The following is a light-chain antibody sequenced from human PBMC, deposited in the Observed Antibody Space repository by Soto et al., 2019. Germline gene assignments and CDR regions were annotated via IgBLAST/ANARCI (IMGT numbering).Light chain of an antibody. CDR1: QSVNYY. Sequence: EIVLTQSPATLSLSPGERATLSCRASQSVNYYLAWYQQQPGQAPRLLIYDAFNRATGIPARFSGSGSGTDFTLTISSLEPEDFVIYYCQQRSSWPLTFGGGTKVDIK. V-gene: IGKV3-11*01. CDR3: QQRSSWPLT. J-gene: IGKJ4*01. CDR2: DAF.